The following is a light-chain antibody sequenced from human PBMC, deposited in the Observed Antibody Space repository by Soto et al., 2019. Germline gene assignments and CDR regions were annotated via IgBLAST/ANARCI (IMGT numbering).Light chain of an antibody. CDR3: SSYTRSNTLV. Sequence: QSALTQPASVSGSPGQSITISCTGTSSDVGGYNYVSWYQQHPGKAPKFMIYEVSNRPSGVSSRFSGSKSGNTASLTISGLQTEDEADYYCSSYTRSNTLVFGGGTKVTVL. CDR2: EVS. V-gene: IGLV2-14*01. J-gene: IGLJ3*02. CDR1: SSDVGGYNY.